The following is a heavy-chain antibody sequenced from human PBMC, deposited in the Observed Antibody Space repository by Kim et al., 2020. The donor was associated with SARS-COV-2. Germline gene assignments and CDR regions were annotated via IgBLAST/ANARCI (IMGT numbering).Heavy chain of an antibody. D-gene: IGHD2-21*02. Sequence: YADSVKGRFSMSTDNAKDSLYLQMNRLRAEDTAVYFCARDTVVTPDAFDIWGQGTMVTVSS. CDR3: ARDTVVTPDAFDI. J-gene: IGHJ3*02. V-gene: IGHV3-48*03.